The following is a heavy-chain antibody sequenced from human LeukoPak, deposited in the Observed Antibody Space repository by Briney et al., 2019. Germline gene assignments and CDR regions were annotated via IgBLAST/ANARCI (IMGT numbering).Heavy chain of an antibody. Sequence: SLRLSCAPSGFTFDDYAMHWVRQAPGKGLEWVSGISWNSGSIGYADSVKGRFTISRDNAKNSLYLQMNSLRAEDTALYYCAKDASLYWGGYGWFDPWGQGTLVTVSS. D-gene: IGHD2-21*01. V-gene: IGHV3-9*01. CDR2: ISWNSGSI. J-gene: IGHJ5*02. CDR1: GFTFDDYA. CDR3: AKDASLYWGGYGWFDP.